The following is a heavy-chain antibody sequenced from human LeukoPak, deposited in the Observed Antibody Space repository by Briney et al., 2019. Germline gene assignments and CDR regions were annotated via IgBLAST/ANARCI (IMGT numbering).Heavy chain of an antibody. Sequence: ASVKVSCKASGYTFTSYGISCVRQAPGQGLEWMGWISAYNGNTNYAQKLQGRVTMTTDTSTSTAYMELRSLRSDDTAVYYCARVISYGSGSYYTDFDYWGQGTLVTVSS. CDR2: ISAYNGNT. CDR1: GYTFTSYG. J-gene: IGHJ4*02. V-gene: IGHV1-18*01. D-gene: IGHD3-10*01. CDR3: ARVISYGSGSYYTDFDY.